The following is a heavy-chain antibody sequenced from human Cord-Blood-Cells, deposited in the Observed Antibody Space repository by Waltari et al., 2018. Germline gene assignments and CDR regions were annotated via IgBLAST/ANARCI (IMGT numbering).Heavy chain of an antibody. V-gene: IGHV4-34*01. D-gene: IGHD3-3*01. CDR1: GGSFSGYY. CDR2: LNHSGST. Sequence: QVQLQQWGAGLLKPSETLSLTCAVYGGSFSGYYWSWIRQPPGKGLEWIGELNHSGSTNHNPSLKRPVTIAVDTSKNQFSLKLSSVTAADTAVYYCARGPPSSYYDPNWFDPWGQGTLVTVSS. J-gene: IGHJ5*02. CDR3: ARGPPSSYYDPNWFDP.